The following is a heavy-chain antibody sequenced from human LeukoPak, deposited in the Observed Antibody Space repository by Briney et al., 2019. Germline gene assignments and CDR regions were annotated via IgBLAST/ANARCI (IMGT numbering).Heavy chain of an antibody. Sequence: GGSLRLSCAASGFTFSSYWMSWVGQAPGKGVEGVANIKQDGSEKYYVDSVKGRFTTSRDNAKNSLYLQMNSLRAEDTAVYYCASGDFWSGYRGGAFDIWGQGTMVTVSS. V-gene: IGHV3-7*01. J-gene: IGHJ3*02. D-gene: IGHD3-3*01. CDR3: ASGDFWSGYRGGAFDI. CDR2: IKQDGSEK. CDR1: GFTFSSYW.